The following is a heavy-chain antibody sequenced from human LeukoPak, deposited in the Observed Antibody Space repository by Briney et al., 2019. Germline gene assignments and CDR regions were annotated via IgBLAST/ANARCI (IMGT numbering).Heavy chain of an antibody. CDR3: ASEGLEAWFDP. J-gene: IGHJ5*02. CDR2: INPNSGGT. Sequence: GASVKVSSKAYGYTFTSYGISCVRQDPGQGLEWMGRINPNSGGTNYAQKFQGRVTMTRDTSISTAYMELSRLRSDDTAVYYCASEGLEAWFDPWGQGTLVTVSS. V-gene: IGHV1-2*02. CDR1: GYTFTSYG.